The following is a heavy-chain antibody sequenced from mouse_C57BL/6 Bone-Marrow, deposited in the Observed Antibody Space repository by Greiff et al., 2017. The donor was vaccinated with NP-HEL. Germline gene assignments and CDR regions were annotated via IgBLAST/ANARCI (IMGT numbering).Heavy chain of an antibody. Sequence: QVQLKQPGAELVKPGASVKLSCKASGYTFTSYWMHWVKQRPGQGLEWIGMIHPNSGSTNYNEKFKSKATLTVDKSSSTAYMQLSSLTSEDSAVYYCARNSLAWFAYWGQGTLVTVSA. CDR2: IHPNSGST. V-gene: IGHV1-64*01. D-gene: IGHD6-2*01. CDR1: GYTFTSYW. CDR3: ARNSLAWFAY. J-gene: IGHJ3*01.